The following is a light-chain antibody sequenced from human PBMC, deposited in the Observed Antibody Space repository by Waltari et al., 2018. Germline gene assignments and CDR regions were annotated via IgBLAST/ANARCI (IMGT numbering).Light chain of an antibody. CDR3: QESYSFTRT. CDR2: AAS. J-gene: IGKJ1*01. V-gene: IGKV1-39*01. Sequence: DIQMTQSPSSLSASVGDRVTITCRASQTISRYLKWYQQKPGKAPNLLIYAASSLQSGVPSRFSGSGSWRDFTLIITSRQPEDFATYYCQESYSFTRTFGQGTKVEIK. CDR1: QTISRY.